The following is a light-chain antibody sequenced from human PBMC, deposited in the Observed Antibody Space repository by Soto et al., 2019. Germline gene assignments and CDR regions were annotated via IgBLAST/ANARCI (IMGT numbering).Light chain of an antibody. CDR2: KTS. J-gene: IGKJ2*01. CDR3: QQYSSYSVYS. V-gene: IGKV1-5*03. CDR1: QTINNW. Sequence: DIQMTQSPSTLPASVGDRVTITCRASQTINNWLAWYQQKPGKAPKLLIYKTSTLESGVPSRFSGSGSGTEFALTISRLQPDDFATYYCQQYSSYSVYSFGQGTKVEIK.